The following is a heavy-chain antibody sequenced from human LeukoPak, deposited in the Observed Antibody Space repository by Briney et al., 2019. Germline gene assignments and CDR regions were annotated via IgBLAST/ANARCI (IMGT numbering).Heavy chain of an antibody. J-gene: IGHJ5*02. CDR1: GYSIRSGFY. D-gene: IGHD6-19*01. CDR3: ARDLPIAVAPSGANNWFDP. V-gene: IGHV4-38-2*02. CDR2: IYHSGST. Sequence: PSETLSLTCTVSGYSIRSGFYWGWIRQSPGKGLEWIGNIYHSGSTYYNPSLKSRVTISVDTSKNQFSLKLSSVTAADTAVYYCARDLPIAVAPSGANNWFDPWGQGTLVTVSS.